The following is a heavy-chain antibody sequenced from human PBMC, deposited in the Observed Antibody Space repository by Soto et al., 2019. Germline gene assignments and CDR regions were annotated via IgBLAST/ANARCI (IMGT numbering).Heavy chain of an antibody. V-gene: IGHV1-69*13. J-gene: IGHJ6*02. CDR1: GGTFSSYA. D-gene: IGHD3-9*01. Sequence: SVKVSCKASGGTFSSYAISWVRQAPGEGLEWMRGIIPSFGTANYAQKVKGRGTMTADESRITAYLELSSLRSEHTPVDYRARLRYFDRLPDYYGMDVWGQGTTVT. CDR3: ARLRYFDRLPDYYGMDV. CDR2: IIPSFGTA.